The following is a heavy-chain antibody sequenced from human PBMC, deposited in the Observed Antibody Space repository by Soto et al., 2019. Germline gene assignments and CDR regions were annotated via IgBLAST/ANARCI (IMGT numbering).Heavy chain of an antibody. CDR2: ISGSGGST. CDR1: GFTFSSYA. V-gene: IGHV3-23*01. CDR3: AKFRAVAGYHYYGMDV. J-gene: IGHJ6*02. Sequence: GGSLRLSCAASGFTFSSYAMSWVRQAPGKGLEWVSAISGSGGSTYYADSVKGRFTISRDNSKDTLYLQMNSLRAEDTAVYYCAKFRAVAGYHYYGMDVWGQGTTVTVSS. D-gene: IGHD6-19*01.